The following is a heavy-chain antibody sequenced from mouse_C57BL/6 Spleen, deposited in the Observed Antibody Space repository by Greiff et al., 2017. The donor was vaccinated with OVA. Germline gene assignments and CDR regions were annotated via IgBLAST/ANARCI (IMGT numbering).Heavy chain of an antibody. J-gene: IGHJ4*01. CDR2: IYPSDSET. D-gene: IGHD2-4*01. Sequence: QVQLQQPGAELVRPGSSVKLSCKASGYTFTSYWMDWVKQRPGQGLEWIGNIYPSDSETHYNQKFKDKATLTVDKSSSTAYMQLSILTSEDSAVYYCARSDSDYYAIDYWGQGTSVTVS. CDR1: GYTFTSYW. V-gene: IGHV1-61*01. CDR3: ARSDSDYYAIDY.